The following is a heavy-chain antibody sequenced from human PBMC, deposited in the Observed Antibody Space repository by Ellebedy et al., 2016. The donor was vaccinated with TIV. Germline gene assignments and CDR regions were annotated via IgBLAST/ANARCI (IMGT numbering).Heavy chain of an antibody. D-gene: IGHD1-26*01. CDR2: MSNNGST. CDR3: ASRAIGRSDLGRGLYFEN. CDR1: GASISSYS. J-gene: IGHJ4*02. V-gene: IGHV4-4*08. Sequence: MPSETLSLTCTVSGASISSYSWSWILHPPGKGLEWIGYMSNNGSTNYNPSLNSRVTISLDTSKSQFSLKLTSVTAADTAVYYCASRAIGRSDLGRGLYFENWGQGMLVTVSS.